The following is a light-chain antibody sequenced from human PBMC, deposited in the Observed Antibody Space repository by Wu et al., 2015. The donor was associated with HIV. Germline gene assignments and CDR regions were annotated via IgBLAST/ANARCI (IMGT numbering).Light chain of an antibody. V-gene: IGKV3-20*01. CDR2: DAF. CDR1: QSVSSY. Sequence: EIVLTQSPATLSLSPGERATLSCRASQSVSSYLAWYQQKPGQAPRLLIYDAFSRATGIPDRFSGSGSGTDFTLTINRLEPEDVATYYCQQYGSSPPAYSFGPGTKLEIK. J-gene: IGKJ2*03. CDR3: QQYGSSPPAYS.